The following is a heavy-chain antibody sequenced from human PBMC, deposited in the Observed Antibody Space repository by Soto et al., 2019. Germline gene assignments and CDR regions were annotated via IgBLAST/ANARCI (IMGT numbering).Heavy chain of an antibody. CDR2: INPNSGGT. Sequence: QVQLVQSGAEVKKPGASVKVSCKASGYTFTGYYMHWVRQAPGQGLEWMGWINPNSGGTNYAQKFQGRVTMTRDTSISTAYMELSRLRSDDTAVYYCAGAHGVIHYYYYGMDVWGQGTTVTVSS. CDR1: GYTFTGYY. CDR3: AGAHGVIHYYYYGMDV. D-gene: IGHD3-10*01. V-gene: IGHV1-2*02. J-gene: IGHJ6*02.